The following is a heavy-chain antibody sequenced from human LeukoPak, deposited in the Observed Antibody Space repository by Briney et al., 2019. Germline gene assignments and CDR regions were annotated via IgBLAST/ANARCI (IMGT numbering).Heavy chain of an antibody. CDR2: IYTSGST. V-gene: IGHV4-61*02. Sequence: SQTLSLTCTVSGGSISSGSYYWRWIRQPAGKGLEWIERIYTSGSTNYNPSLKSRVTISVGTSKNQFSLRLSSVTAADTAVYFCARDGLATYYYYYYMDVWGKGTTVTVSS. D-gene: IGHD6-6*01. CDR1: GGSISSGSYY. J-gene: IGHJ6*03. CDR3: ARDGLATYYYYYYMDV.